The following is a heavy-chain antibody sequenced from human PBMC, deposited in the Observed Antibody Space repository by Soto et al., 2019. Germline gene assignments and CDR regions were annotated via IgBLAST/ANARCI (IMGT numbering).Heavy chain of an antibody. CDR1: GFTFSSYA. D-gene: IGHD3-16*01. V-gene: IGHV3-23*01. CDR2: ISGSGGST. Sequence: GGSLRLSCAASGFTFSSYAMSWVRQAPGKGLEWVSAISGSGGSTYYADSVKGRFTISRDNSKNTLYLQMNSLRAEDTAVYYCAKYRSDGDYYYGMDVWGQGTTVTVSS. CDR3: AKYRSDGDYYYGMDV. J-gene: IGHJ6*02.